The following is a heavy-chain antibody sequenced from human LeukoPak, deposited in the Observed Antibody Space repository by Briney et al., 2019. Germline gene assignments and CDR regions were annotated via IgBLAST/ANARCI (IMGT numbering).Heavy chain of an antibody. Sequence: ASVKVSCKASGYTFTAYHMHWLRQAPGQGLEWMGGIIPIFGTANYAQKFQGRVTITADESTSTAYMELSSLRSEDTAVYYCARGEPSTIMYNWFDPWGQGTLVTVSS. D-gene: IGHD5/OR15-5a*01. J-gene: IGHJ5*02. CDR1: GYTFTAYH. V-gene: IGHV1-69*13. CDR2: IIPIFGTA. CDR3: ARGEPSTIMYNWFDP.